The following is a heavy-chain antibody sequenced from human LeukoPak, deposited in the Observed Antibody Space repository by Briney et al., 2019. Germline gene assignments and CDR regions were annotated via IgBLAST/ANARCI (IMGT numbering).Heavy chain of an antibody. CDR2: TYYRSKWYN. V-gene: IGHV6-1*01. Sequence: SQTLSLTFAISGDSVSNNSAAWHWLTQSPSRGLEWLGRTYYRSKWYNDYAVSVKSQITINPDTSKNHFSLHLNSVTPEDTAVYYCAREEVAVAGYFDYWGQGTLVTVSS. CDR3: AREEVAVAGYFDY. D-gene: IGHD6-19*01. J-gene: IGHJ4*02. CDR1: GDSVSNNSAA.